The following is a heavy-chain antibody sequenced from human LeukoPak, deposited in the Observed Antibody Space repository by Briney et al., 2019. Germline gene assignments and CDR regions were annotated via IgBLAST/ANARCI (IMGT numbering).Heavy chain of an antibody. Sequence: GGSLRLSCAVSGFTFSNFEMNWVRQAPGKGLEGVSYISSSGSTIYYADSVKGRFSISRDNAKNLMYLQMNTVRAEDTAIYYCVLEARDWGQGTLVTVSS. CDR1: GFTFSNFE. CDR3: VLEARD. V-gene: IGHV3-48*03. CDR2: ISSSGSTI. J-gene: IGHJ4*02.